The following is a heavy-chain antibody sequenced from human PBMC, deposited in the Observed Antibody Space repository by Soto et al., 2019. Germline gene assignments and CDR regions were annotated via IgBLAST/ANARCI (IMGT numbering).Heavy chain of an antibody. CDR2: IYSGGST. CDR1: GFTVSSNY. Sequence: PVGSLRLSCAASGFTVSSNYMSWVRQAPGKGLEWVSVIYSGGSTYYADSVKGRFTISRDNSKNTLYLQMNSLRAEDTAVYYCARDRAARPNYYYGMDVWGQGTTVTVSS. J-gene: IGHJ6*02. D-gene: IGHD6-6*01. V-gene: IGHV3-53*01. CDR3: ARDRAARPNYYYGMDV.